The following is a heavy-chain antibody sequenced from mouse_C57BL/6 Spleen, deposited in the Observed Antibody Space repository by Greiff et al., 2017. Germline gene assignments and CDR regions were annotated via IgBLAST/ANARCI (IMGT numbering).Heavy chain of an antibody. V-gene: IGHV3-6*01. J-gene: IGHJ4*01. CDR3: AREGAYYDYDENAMDC. D-gene: IGHD2-4*01. CDR1: GYSITSGYY. CDR2: ISYDGSN. Sequence: EVKLMESGPGLVKPSQSLSLTCSVTGYSITSGYYWNWIRQFPGNKLEWMGYISYDGSNNYNPSLKNRISITRDTSKNQFFLKLNSVTTEYTATYYCAREGAYYDYDENAMDCWGQGTSVTVSS.